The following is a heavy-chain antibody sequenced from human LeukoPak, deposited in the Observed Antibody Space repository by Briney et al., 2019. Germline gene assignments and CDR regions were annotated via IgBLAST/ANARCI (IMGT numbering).Heavy chain of an antibody. D-gene: IGHD2-21*02. V-gene: IGHV3-15*01. CDR1: GFTFNNAW. Sequence: GGSLRLSCAASGFTFNNAWMNWVRQAPGKGLEWVGRIKSKNVGGTTDYAAPVKGRFTISRDDSKNTVYLQMNSLRAEDTAVYYCARVRIVEVVTAIDAHFDYWGQGTLVTVSS. CDR3: ARVRIVEVVTAIDAHFDY. CDR2: IKSKNVGGTT. J-gene: IGHJ4*02.